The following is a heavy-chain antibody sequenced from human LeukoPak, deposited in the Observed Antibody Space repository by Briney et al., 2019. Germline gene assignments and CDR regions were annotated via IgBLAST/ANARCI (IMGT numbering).Heavy chain of an antibody. CDR1: GYTFTSYG. V-gene: IGHV1-18*01. CDR2: ISAYNGNT. D-gene: IGHD6-19*01. CDR3: ATAGIAVAGTGDWFDP. J-gene: IGHJ5*02. Sequence: ASVKVSCKASGYTFTSYGISWVRQAPGQGLEWMGWISAYNGNTNYAQKLQGRVTMTTDTSTSTAYMELSSLRSEDTAVYYCATAGIAVAGTGDWFDPWGQGTLVTVSS.